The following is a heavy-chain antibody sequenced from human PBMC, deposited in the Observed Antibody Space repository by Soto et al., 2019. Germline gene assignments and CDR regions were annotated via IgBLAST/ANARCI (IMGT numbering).Heavy chain of an antibody. V-gene: IGHV3-48*02. J-gene: IGHJ6*02. CDR1: GFTFISFH. D-gene: IGHD3-22*01. CDR3: ARVVVVIPPGYYYAMDV. Sequence: GSSLTLSCAASGFTFISFHMNWVSQAPGRGLEWVAYITSSSDTIYYSDSVKGRFTISRDNGKNSLFLQMNSLRDEDTAVYYCARVVVVIPPGYYYAMDVWGQGT. CDR2: ITSSSDTI.